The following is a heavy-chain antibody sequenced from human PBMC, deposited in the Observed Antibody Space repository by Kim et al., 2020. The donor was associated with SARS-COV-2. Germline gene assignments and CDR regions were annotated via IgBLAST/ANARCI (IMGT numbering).Heavy chain of an antibody. V-gene: IGHV4-59*13. D-gene: IGHD6-25*01. CDR1: GGSISSSY. Sequence: SETLSLTCTVSGGSISSSYWSWIRQPPGKGLEWIGYIYYSGSTNYNLSLKSRVTISVDTSKNQFSLKLSSVTATDTAVYYCARGRLQFDYWGQGTLVTVSS. CDR3: ARGRLQFDY. CDR2: IYYSGST. J-gene: IGHJ4*02.